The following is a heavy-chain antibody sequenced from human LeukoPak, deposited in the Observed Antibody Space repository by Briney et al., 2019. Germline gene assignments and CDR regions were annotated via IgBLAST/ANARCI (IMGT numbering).Heavy chain of an antibody. J-gene: IGHJ4*01. Sequence: SETLSLTCAVFGFSFSDYYWSWIRQPPGKGLEWIGEINHSGSTNYNPSLKSRVTISADAPKTQFSLKLSSVTPADPSVYYCESDTVAGTGWGPGTLVTASS. CDR3: ESDTVAGTG. CDR2: INHSGST. CDR1: GFSFSDYY. D-gene: IGHD6-19*01. V-gene: IGHV4-34*01.